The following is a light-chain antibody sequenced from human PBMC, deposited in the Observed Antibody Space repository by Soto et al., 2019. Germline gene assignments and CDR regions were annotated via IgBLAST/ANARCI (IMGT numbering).Light chain of an antibody. Sequence: DIQMTQSPSSLSASVGDRVTLTCRASQFVSHYLNWYQQRPGKAPNLLIHSVSVLHTGVPSRFSGSGSETDFTLTINTLQPEDSATYYCQQTYNTPYTFGPGTKLEI. CDR2: SVS. V-gene: IGKV1-39*01. J-gene: IGKJ2*01. CDR1: QFVSHY. CDR3: QQTYNTPYT.